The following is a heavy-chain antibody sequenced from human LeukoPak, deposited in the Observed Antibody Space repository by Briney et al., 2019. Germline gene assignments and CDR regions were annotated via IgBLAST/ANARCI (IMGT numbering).Heavy chain of an antibody. Sequence: ASVKVSCKASGYTFTGYYMHWVRQAPGQGLEWMGWINPNSGGTNYAQKFQGRVTMTRDTSISTAYMELSRLRSDDTAVYYCARHTVDTAMVFGYYYMDVWGKGTTVTISS. D-gene: IGHD5-18*01. CDR3: ARHTVDTAMVFGYYYMDV. J-gene: IGHJ6*03. CDR1: GYTFTGYY. V-gene: IGHV1-2*02. CDR2: INPNSGGT.